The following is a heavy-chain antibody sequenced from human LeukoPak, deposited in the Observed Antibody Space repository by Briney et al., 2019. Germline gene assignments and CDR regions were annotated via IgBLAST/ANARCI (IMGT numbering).Heavy chain of an antibody. CDR3: ATNKGVNFDY. CDR1: GFTVSSNY. D-gene: IGHD1/OR15-1a*01. J-gene: IGHJ4*02. V-gene: IGHV3-53*01. CDR2: IYSGGGT. Sequence: GGSLRLSCAASGFTVSSNYMAWVRQAPGKGLEWVSVIYSGGGTYYGDSVRGRFTISRDNSQNMLYLQMNSLRAEDTAVYYCATNKGVNFDYWGQGTLVTVSS.